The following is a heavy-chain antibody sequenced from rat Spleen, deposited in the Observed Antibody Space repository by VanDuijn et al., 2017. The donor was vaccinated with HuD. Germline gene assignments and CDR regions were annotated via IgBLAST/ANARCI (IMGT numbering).Heavy chain of an antibody. J-gene: IGHJ2*01. V-gene: IGHV2-45*01. D-gene: IGHD4-1*01. CDR1: GFSLTSYN. Sequence: VQLKESGPGLVQPSETLSLTCTVSGFSLTSYNVHWVRQPPGKGLEWMGVMWSGGSTDYNSALKSRLSSSRDTSKNQVFLKMNSLQSEDTTTYYCARDRTGGDYFDYWGQGVMVTVSS. CDR3: ARDRTGGDYFDY. CDR2: MWSGGST.